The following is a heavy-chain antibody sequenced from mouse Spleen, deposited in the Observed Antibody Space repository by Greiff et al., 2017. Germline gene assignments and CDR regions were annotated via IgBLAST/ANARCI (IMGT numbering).Heavy chain of an antibody. J-gene: IGHJ2*01. CDR2: ISSGGGNT. CDR1: GFTFSSYT. D-gene: IGHD2-3*01. Sequence: EVKLVESGGGLVKPGGSLKLSCAASGFTFSSYTMSWVRQTPAKRLEWVATISSGGGNTYYPDSVKGRFTISRDNARNTLYLQMSSLRSEDTAMYYCARWGWLYYFDYWGQGTTLTVSS. CDR3: ARWGWLYYFDY. V-gene: IGHV5-9*04.